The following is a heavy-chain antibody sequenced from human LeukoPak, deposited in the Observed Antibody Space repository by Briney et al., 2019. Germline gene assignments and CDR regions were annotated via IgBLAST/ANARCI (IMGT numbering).Heavy chain of an antibody. D-gene: IGHD6-19*01. CDR2: IYYSGST. Sequence: PSETLSLNCTVSGGSISSYYWSWLRQPPGKGLEWIGYIYYSGSTNYNPSLKSRVTITVDTSKNQFSLKLSSVTAADTAVYYCARQTSSGWYDYWGQGTLVTVSS. CDR1: GGSISSYY. CDR3: ARQTSSGWYDY. J-gene: IGHJ4*02. V-gene: IGHV4-59*01.